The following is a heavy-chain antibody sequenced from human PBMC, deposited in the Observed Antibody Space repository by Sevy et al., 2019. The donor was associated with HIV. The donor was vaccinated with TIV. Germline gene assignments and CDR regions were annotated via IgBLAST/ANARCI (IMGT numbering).Heavy chain of an antibody. D-gene: IGHD4-17*01. J-gene: IGHJ4*02. CDR2: IRRNSYEPYGGTT. CDR1: GFTFGDYA. V-gene: IGHV3-49*03. Sequence: GGSLRLSCTSSGFTFGDYAMSWFRQAPGKGLEWVAFIRRNSYEPYGGTTEYAASVKGRFTISRDDSNSKAYLEMNSMKAAETAVYYCIRGLATVDPPEYYFDYWGQGTLVTVSS. CDR3: IRGLATVDPPEYYFDY.